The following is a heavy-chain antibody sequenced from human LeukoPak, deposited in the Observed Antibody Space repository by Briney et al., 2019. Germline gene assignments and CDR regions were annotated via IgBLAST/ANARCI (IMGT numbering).Heavy chain of an antibody. Sequence: GGSLRLSCAASGFTFSSYWMHWVRQAPGKGLVWVSHINNDASRTDYADSVKGRFTISRDNARNTLYLQMNSLRAEDTGVYYCARIASHSSSWYDGGYWGQGTLVTVSS. CDR3: ARIASHSSSWYDGGY. D-gene: IGHD6-13*01. J-gene: IGHJ4*02. CDR2: INNDASRT. V-gene: IGHV3-74*01. CDR1: GFTFSSYW.